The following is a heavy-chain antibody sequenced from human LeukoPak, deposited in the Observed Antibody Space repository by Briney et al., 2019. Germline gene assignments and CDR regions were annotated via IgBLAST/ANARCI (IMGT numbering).Heavy chain of an antibody. CDR1: GFTFSSYA. CDR2: ISSSGGST. D-gene: IGHD3-3*01. J-gene: IGHJ4*02. Sequence: PGGSLRLSCAASGFTFSSYAMSWVRQAPGKGLEWVSAISSSGGSTYYADFVKGRFTISRDNSKNTLYLQMNSLRAEDTAVYYCAKDGDFWSGDRFDYWGQGTLVPVSS. CDR3: AKDGDFWSGDRFDY. V-gene: IGHV3-23*01.